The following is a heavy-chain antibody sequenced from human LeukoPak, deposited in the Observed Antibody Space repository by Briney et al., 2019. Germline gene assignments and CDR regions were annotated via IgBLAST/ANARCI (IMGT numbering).Heavy chain of an antibody. V-gene: IGHV3-23*01. CDR3: AVQRTLWQQLLDY. D-gene: IGHD6-13*01. CDR2: ISGSGDST. CDR1: GFTFSSYA. Sequence: PGGSLRLSCAASGFTFSSYAMSWVRQAPGKGLEWVSTISGSGDSTYYADSVKGRFTISRDNSKNTLCLQMNSLRAEDTAVYYCAVQRTLWQQLLDYWGQGTLVTVSS. J-gene: IGHJ4*02.